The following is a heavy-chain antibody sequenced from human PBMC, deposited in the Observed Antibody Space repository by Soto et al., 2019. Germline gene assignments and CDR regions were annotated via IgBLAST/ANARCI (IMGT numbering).Heavy chain of an antibody. Sequence: SETLSLSCTVSGDSITSSTYSWGWIRQPPGKGLEWLATIYSSGSTLYNPSLNDRVTISVDTSKNQFSLKLTSVTAADTDLYYCASLISGYVKYWGQGTLVTVSS. D-gene: IGHD5-12*01. J-gene: IGHJ4*02. CDR3: ASLISGYVKY. CDR1: GDSITSSTYS. V-gene: IGHV4-39*01. CDR2: IYSSGST.